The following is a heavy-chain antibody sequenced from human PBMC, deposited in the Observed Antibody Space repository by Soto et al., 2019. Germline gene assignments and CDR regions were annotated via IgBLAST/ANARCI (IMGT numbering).Heavy chain of an antibody. CDR3: ATDPDGVYDFDY. Sequence: EVRLVESGGGLVQPGGSLRLSCETSGFIFSSFGMNWARQAPGKGLEWVTHIDSRAATISYADSVRGRFTISRDNAKNSLYLQMNSLGAEDTAIYYCATDPDGVYDFDYWGQGTLVTVSS. J-gene: IGHJ4*02. CDR2: IDSRAATI. V-gene: IGHV3-48*03. D-gene: IGHD2-8*01. CDR1: GFIFSSFG.